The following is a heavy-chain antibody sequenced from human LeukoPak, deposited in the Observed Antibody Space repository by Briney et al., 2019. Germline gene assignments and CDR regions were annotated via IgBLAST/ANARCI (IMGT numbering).Heavy chain of an antibody. D-gene: IGHD6-19*01. CDR2: ISGSGGST. V-gene: IGHV3-23*01. CDR3: AKDEFLDPVGIAVAGTFGY. CDR1: GFTFSSYA. Sequence: PGGSLRLSCAASGFTFSSYAMSWVRQAPGKGLEWVSAISGSGGSTYYADSVKGRFTISRDNSKNTLYLQMNSLRAEDTAVYYCAKDEFLDPVGIAVAGTFGYWGQGTLVTVSS. J-gene: IGHJ4*02.